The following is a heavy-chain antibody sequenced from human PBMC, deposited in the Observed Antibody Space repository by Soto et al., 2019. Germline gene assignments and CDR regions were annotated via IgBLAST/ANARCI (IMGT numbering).Heavy chain of an antibody. J-gene: IGHJ3*01. V-gene: IGHV3-23*01. CDR2: ISAGGANT. CDR1: GFTFDNYA. D-gene: IGHD2-2*01. Sequence: EVQLLESGGYLVQTGGSLRLSFAASGFTFDNYAMSWVRQAPGRGLEWVSTISAGGANTQYAESLKGRFTIVRDNSKNTLHLQMNALRAEDTALYYCAKERYCSATSCYGGFDVWGQGTVVTVSS. CDR3: AKERYCSATSCYGGFDV.